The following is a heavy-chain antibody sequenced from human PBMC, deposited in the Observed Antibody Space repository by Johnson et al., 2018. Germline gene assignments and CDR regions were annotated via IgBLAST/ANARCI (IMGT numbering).Heavy chain of an antibody. Sequence: QVQLQESGPGLVKSSETLSLTCSVSGGSISSYYWSWIRQPPGKGLEWIGYIYYSGSTNYNPSLKSRVTISVDPSKNQFSRKLRSVTAADTAVYYCAGANTGSAYYYGMDVWGQGTTVTVSS. D-gene: IGHD3-10*01. CDR1: GGSISSYY. CDR2: IYYSGST. V-gene: IGHV4-59*01. CDR3: AGANTGSAYYYGMDV. J-gene: IGHJ6*02.